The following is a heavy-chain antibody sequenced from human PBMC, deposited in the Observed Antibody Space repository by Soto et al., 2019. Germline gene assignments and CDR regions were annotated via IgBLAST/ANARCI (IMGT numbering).Heavy chain of an antibody. D-gene: IGHD5-18*01. CDR1: GFLVNSAY. V-gene: IGHV3-53*01. CDR3: ARSGYSFDWGY. J-gene: IGHJ4*02. CDR2: INSDGST. Sequence: EVQLVESGGGLIPPGGSLRLSCAASGFLVNSAYMTWVRQAPGKGLEWLSMINSDGSTLYAESVKGRFTISRDNSKNRLDLQRNSLRAEDTAMYYCARSGYSFDWGYWGQGTLVIVTS.